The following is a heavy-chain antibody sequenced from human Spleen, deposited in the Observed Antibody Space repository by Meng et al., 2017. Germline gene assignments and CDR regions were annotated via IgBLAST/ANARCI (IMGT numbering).Heavy chain of an antibody. Sequence: ASVKVSCKASGYTFTNYAMNWVRRAPGQGLEWRGWINTNTGNPTYGQGFTGRFVFTLDTSVRTAYLQIISLKAEDTAVDYCARKSSMTTVTTFLRWFDPWGQGTLVTVSS. D-gene: IGHD4-17*01. CDR3: ARKSSMTTVTTFLRWFDP. J-gene: IGHJ5*02. V-gene: IGHV7-4-1*02. CDR2: INTNTGNP. CDR1: GYTFTNYA.